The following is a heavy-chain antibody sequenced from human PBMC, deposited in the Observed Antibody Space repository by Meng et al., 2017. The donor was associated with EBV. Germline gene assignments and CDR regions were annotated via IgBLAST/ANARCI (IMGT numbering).Heavy chain of an antibody. V-gene: IGHV1-69*01. CDR1: GGPFRSDA. Sequence: QVHLVWSAAEVKKPGSSVKVSCKTSGGPFRSDAISWVRQAPGQGLEWLGGFLPRLGAPNYAQKFHGRVKITADESTSTHYMDLSSLRSEDTAIYYCASESGRGYTPDYWGQGTLVTVSS. D-gene: IGHD3-10*01. J-gene: IGHJ4*02. CDR2: FLPRLGAP. CDR3: ASESGRGYTPDY.